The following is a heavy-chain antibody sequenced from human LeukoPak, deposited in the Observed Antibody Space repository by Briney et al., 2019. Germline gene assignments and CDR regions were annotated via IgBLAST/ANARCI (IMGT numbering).Heavy chain of an antibody. CDR1: GGSISSYF. CDR2: INYSGSS. CDR3: ARGVKVYYYYYMDV. J-gene: IGHJ6*03. D-gene: IGHD3-10*01. V-gene: IGHV4-59*08. Sequence: SETLSLTCTVSGGSISSYFWSWIRQPPGKGLEWIGYINYSGSSDYNPSLKSRVTFSVDTSKNQFSLRLSSVTAADTAVYYCARGVKVYYYYYMDVWGKGTTVTVSS.